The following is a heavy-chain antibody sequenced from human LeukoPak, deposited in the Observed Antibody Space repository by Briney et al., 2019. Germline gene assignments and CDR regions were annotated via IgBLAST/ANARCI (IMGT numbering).Heavy chain of an antibody. CDR3: AKVPNGGSGPY. CDR2: ISGYGGNT. Sequence: PGGSLRLSCAASGFTFSSYAMSWVRQAPGKGLEWVSAISGYGGNTYYADSVKGRFTISRDNSKNTLYLQMNSLRAEDTAVYYCAKVPNGGSGPYWGQGTLVTVSS. D-gene: IGHD3-10*01. CDR1: GFTFSSYA. J-gene: IGHJ4*02. V-gene: IGHV3-23*01.